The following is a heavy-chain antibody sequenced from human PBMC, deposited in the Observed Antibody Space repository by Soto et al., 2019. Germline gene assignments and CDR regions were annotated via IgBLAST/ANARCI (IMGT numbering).Heavy chain of an antibody. CDR1: GGTVSSYA. J-gene: IGHJ4*02. V-gene: IGHV1-69*13. CDR3: ARDVSSDTTGFRGYDL. CDR2: FIPIFVSA. Sequence: ASVKVSCKASGGTVSSYAITWVRQAPGKGLEWMGVFIPIFVSAHYAPKFQGRITITADESTSTAYMELSGLTSEDTAIYYCARDVSSDTTGFRGYDLWGQGTQVSVSS. D-gene: IGHD3-10*01.